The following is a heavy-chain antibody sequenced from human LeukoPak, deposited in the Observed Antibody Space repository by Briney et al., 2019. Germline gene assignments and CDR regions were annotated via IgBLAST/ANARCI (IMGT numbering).Heavy chain of an antibody. D-gene: IGHD3-22*01. J-gene: IGHJ3*02. CDR2: IYYSGST. V-gene: IGHV4-59*01. CDR1: GGSISSYY. Sequence: SETLSLTCIVSGGSISSYYWSWIRQSPGKGLEWIGYIYYSGSTNYNPSLKSRVTISVDTSKNQFSLKLSSVTAADTAVYYCARDRAPIYSSGYYYDAFDIWGQGTMVTVSS. CDR3: ARDRAPIYSSGYYYDAFDI.